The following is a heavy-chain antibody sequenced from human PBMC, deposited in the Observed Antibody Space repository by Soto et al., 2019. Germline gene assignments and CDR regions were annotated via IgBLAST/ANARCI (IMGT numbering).Heavy chain of an antibody. CDR3: ARDQGLRFLEWFPPELYGMDV. Sequence: ASVKVCCKASGYTFTGYYMQWVRQAPGQGLEWMGWINPNSGGTNYAQKFQGWVTMTRDTSISTAYMELSRLRSDDTAVYYCARDQGLRFLEWFPPELYGMDVWGQGTTVTVSS. CDR1: GYTFTGYY. CDR2: INPNSGGT. D-gene: IGHD3-3*01. V-gene: IGHV1-2*04. J-gene: IGHJ6*02.